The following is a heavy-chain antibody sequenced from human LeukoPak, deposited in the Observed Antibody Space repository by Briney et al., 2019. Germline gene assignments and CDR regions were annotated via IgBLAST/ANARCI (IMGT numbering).Heavy chain of an antibody. Sequence: PGGSLRLSCAASGFTFSNFAMHWVRQAPGKGLEWVAVISYDGSNKYYADSVKGRFTISRDNSKNTLYLQMNSLRAEDTAVYYCARGAHYHDDHGGYFDYWGQGTLVTVSS. D-gene: IGHD3-22*01. CDR3: ARGAHYHDDHGGYFDY. CDR2: ISYDGSNK. J-gene: IGHJ4*02. V-gene: IGHV3-30*04. CDR1: GFTFSNFA.